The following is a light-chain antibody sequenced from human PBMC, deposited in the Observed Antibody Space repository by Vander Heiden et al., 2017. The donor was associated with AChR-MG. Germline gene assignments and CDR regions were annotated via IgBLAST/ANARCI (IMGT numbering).Light chain of an antibody. V-gene: IGKV3-11*01. CDR1: QCVSTS. CDR3: QQRSNWPWT. CDR2: DAS. Sequence: ELVLTQSPATLSLSPGERATLSCRASQCVSTSLAWYQQKPGQAPRLLIYDASNRATGIPARFSGSGSGAGFTLTISSLEPEDFAVYYCQQRSNWPWTFGQGTKVEIK. J-gene: IGKJ1*01.